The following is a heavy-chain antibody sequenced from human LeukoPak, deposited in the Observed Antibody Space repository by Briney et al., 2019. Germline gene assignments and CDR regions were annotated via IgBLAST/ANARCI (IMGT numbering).Heavy chain of an antibody. V-gene: IGHV3-7*01. D-gene: IGHD3-22*01. CDR3: AKDEGGITMIEPNYYFDY. CDR1: GFTFNSYW. Sequence: GGSLRLSCAASGFTFNSYWMSWVRQAPGKGLEWVANIKQDGSEKYYVDSVKGRFTISRDNSKNTLYLQMNSLRAEDTAVYYCAKDEGGITMIEPNYYFDYWGQGTLVTVSS. J-gene: IGHJ4*02. CDR2: IKQDGSEK.